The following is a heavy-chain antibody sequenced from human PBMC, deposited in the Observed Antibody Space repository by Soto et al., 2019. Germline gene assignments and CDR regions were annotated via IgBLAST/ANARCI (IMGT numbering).Heavy chain of an antibody. Sequence: PGGSLRLSCAASGFTLSGFDIHWVRQASGEGLEWVGRIKTKVESYATELAASVKGRFTISRDDPKNTAYLEMNSLKTEDTAVYYCTRSYCIGGACYSDFYNCGLGALVTISS. CDR1: GFTLSGFD. CDR3: TRSYCIGGACYSDFYN. CDR2: IKTKVESYAT. J-gene: IGHJ4*02. D-gene: IGHD2-15*01. V-gene: IGHV3-73*01.